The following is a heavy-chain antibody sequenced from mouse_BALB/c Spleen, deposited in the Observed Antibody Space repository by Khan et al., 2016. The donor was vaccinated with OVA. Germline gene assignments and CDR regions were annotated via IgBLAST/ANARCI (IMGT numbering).Heavy chain of an antibody. CDR1: GFSITSDYA. CDR3: ARGRAY. V-gene: IGHV3-2*02. Sequence: EVQLQESGPGLVKPSQSLSLTCTVTGFSITSDYAWNWFRQFPGNKLEWMGYITYSGSSSYNPSLKSRISITRDTSKHQFFLQLNSVTTEATATXYCARGRAYWGQGTLVTVSA. CDR2: ITYSGSS. J-gene: IGHJ3*01. D-gene: IGHD3-3*01.